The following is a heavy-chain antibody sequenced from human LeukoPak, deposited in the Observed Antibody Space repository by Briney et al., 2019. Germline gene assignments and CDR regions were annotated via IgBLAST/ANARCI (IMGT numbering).Heavy chain of an antibody. J-gene: IGHJ6*02. CDR3: ARDHEYQLASHWGSTYDYDGMDV. CDR2: ISSSGSTI. CDR1: GFTFSSYE. D-gene: IGHD2-2*01. V-gene: IGHV3-48*03. Sequence: VGSLRVSCAASGFTFSSYEMNWVRQAPGKGLEWVSYISSSGSTIYYAESVKGRFTISRDNAKIPLYLQMHRLRAEDTAVYYCARDHEYQLASHWGSTYDYDGMDVWGQGTTVTVSS.